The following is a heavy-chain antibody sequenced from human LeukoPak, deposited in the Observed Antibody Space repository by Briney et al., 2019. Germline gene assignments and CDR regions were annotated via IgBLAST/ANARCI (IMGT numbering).Heavy chain of an antibody. CDR1: GFTFSTYA. Sequence: PGGSLRLSCAASGFTFSTYAMHWVRQAPGKGLEWVAVISYEGSNKYYADSVKGRFTISRDNSKNTPYLQMNSLRTEDTAVYYCARSVPPYSSGWFDYWGQGTLVTVSS. CDR3: ARSVPPYSSGWFDY. V-gene: IGHV3-30-3*01. CDR2: ISYEGSNK. D-gene: IGHD6-19*01. J-gene: IGHJ5*01.